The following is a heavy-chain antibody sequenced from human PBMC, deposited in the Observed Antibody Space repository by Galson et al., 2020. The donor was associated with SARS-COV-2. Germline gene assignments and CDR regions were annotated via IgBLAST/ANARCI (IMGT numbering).Heavy chain of an antibody. V-gene: IGHV3-49*03. CDR3: TREARSGSYFYYYHGRDV. D-gene: IGHD1-26*01. Sequence: GGSLRLSCTGSGFTFGDYALSWFRQAPGKGLEWVAFIRSKPYGGTTEYAASGKCRFTISRDDSKSIAYLQMNSLKTEDTAVYYCTREARSGSYFYYYHGRDVWGQGTTVTVSS. J-gene: IGHJ6*02. CDR1: GFTFGDYA. CDR2: IRSKPYGGTT.